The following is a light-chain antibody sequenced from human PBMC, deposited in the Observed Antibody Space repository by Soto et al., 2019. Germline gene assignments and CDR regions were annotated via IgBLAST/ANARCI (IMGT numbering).Light chain of an antibody. CDR2: EVS. Sequence: QSALTQPASVSGSPGQSITISCTGTSNDVGSYNHVSWYQQHPGKAPKLMIYEVSNRPSGVSNRFSASKSGNTASLTISGLQAEDEADYYCSSYTSRSTLIFGGGTNLTVL. J-gene: IGLJ2*01. CDR3: SSYTSRSTLI. CDR1: SNDVGSYNH. V-gene: IGLV2-14*01.